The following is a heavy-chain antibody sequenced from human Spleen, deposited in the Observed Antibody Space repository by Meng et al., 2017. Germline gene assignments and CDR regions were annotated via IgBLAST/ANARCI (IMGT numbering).Heavy chain of an antibody. Sequence: QVQLVKSGFGLGKPGASVKFSCKASGYTFTAYDFNWVRRASGQGLEWLGWLNPNSGATGYSQKFQGRISLTRDTSINTAYLELSGLASEDTAVYYCARNKPSTGDFDFWGQGTLVTVSS. CDR2: LNPNSGAT. D-gene: IGHD1-1*01. CDR1: GYTFTAYD. V-gene: IGHV1-8*01. CDR3: ARNKPSTGDFDF. J-gene: IGHJ4*02.